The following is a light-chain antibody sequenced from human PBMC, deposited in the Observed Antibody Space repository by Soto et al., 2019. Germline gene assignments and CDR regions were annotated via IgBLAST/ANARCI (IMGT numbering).Light chain of an antibody. CDR2: WAS. J-gene: IGKJ2*01. V-gene: IGKV4-1*01. Sequence: DSVMTQSPDSLVVSLGEGATINCKSTRPGSHTSNNKNFLAWYQQKAGQPLKLLFYWASTRESGVPARVSGGGSGTYFSLTISSLQPEDVAVYYCQQYYSSVTFGHGTKLEIK. CDR3: QQYYSSVT. CDR1: RPGSHTSNNKNF.